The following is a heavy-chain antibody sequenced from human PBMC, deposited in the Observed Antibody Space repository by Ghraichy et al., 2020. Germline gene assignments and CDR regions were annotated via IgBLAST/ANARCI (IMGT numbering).Heavy chain of an antibody. Sequence: GGSLRLSFAASGFIFSHYWMSWVRQAPGKGLGWLATIRQDVSEEYYVASLKGRFTISRDTAKTSLYLQMISLRAEDTAVYYCARYRFGSGRYHDRYYFDYWGQGTLVTVSS. J-gene: IGHJ4*02. CDR2: IRQDVSEE. CDR1: GFIFSHYW. V-gene: IGHV3-7*04. CDR3: ARYRFGSGRYHDRYYFDY. D-gene: IGHD3-10*01.